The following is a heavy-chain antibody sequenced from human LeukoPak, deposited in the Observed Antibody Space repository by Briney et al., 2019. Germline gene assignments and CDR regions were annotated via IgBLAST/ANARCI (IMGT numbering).Heavy chain of an antibody. V-gene: IGHV4-39*01. CDR3: ARPRDDYGDYWIDY. CDR1: GFTFSSYA. J-gene: IGHJ4*02. Sequence: GSLRLSCAASGFTFSSYAMSWVRQAPGKGLEWIGSIYYSGSTYYNPSLKSRVTISVDTSKNQFSLKLSSVTAADTAVYYCARPRDDYGDYWIDYWGQGTLVTVSS. D-gene: IGHD4-17*01. CDR2: IYYSGST.